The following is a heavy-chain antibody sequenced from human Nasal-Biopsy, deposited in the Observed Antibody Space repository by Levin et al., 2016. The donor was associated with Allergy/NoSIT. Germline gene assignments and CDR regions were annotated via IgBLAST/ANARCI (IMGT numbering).Heavy chain of an antibody. CDR3: AKGGWNGPFVS. V-gene: IGHV3-23*01. CDR2: ISGNGAST. J-gene: IGHJ4*02. CDR1: GFTFSNSA. Sequence: GESLKISCAASGFTFSNSAMSWVRQAPGKGLEWVSSISGNGASTYIADSVKGRFTFSRDNSKNTLYLQTDSLRPEDTAVYYCAKGGWNGPFVSWGQGTLVTVSS. D-gene: IGHD1-1*01.